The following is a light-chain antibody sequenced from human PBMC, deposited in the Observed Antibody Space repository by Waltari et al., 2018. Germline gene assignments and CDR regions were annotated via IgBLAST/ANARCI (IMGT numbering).Light chain of an antibody. CDR1: SSDVGGDNY. CDR3: SSYAGSNNVV. CDR2: EVS. Sequence: QSALTQPPSASGSPGQSVTISCTGASSDVGGDNYVSWYQQHPGEAPKLIIFEVSKRPSGVPDRFAGSKSGNTASLTVSGLQAEDEADYYCSSYAGSNNVVFGGGTKLTVL. V-gene: IGLV2-8*01. J-gene: IGLJ2*01.